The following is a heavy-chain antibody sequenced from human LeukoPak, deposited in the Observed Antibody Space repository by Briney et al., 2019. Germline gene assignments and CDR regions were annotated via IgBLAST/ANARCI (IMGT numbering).Heavy chain of an antibody. Sequence: PSETLSLTCTVSGGSISSYYWSWIRQPPGKGLEWIGYIYYSGSTNYNPSLKSRVTISVDTSKNQFSLKLGSVTAADTAVYYCARRGYDSSGYDYWGQGTLVTVSS. V-gene: IGHV4-59*08. D-gene: IGHD3-22*01. CDR2: IYYSGST. J-gene: IGHJ4*02. CDR1: GGSISSYY. CDR3: ARRGYDSSGYDY.